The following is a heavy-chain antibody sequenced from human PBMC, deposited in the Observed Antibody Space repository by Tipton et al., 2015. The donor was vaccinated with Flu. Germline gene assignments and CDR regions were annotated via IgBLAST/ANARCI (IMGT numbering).Heavy chain of an antibody. CDR1: GFTFDDYA. CDR2: ISWNSGSI. CDR3: AKDGAYDSWSAPASRGYYYYYGMDV. D-gene: IGHD3-3*01. J-gene: IGHJ6*02. Sequence: SLRLSCAASGFTFDDYAMHWVRQAPGKGLEWVSGISWNSGSIGYADSVKGRFTISRDNAKNSLYLQMNSLRAEDTALYYCAKDGAYDSWSAPASRGYYYYYGMDVWGQGTTVTVSS. V-gene: IGHV3-9*01.